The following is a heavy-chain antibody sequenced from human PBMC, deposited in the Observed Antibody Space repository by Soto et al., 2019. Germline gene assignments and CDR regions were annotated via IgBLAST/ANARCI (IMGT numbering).Heavy chain of an antibody. V-gene: IGHV6-1*01. CDR2: TYYRSKWYN. Sequence: SQTLSLTCAISGDSVSSNRAAWNWIRQSPSRGLEWLGRTYYRSKWYNDYAVSVKSRITINPDTSKNQFSLQLNSVTPGYTAVYYCARELYGDYYWSVLRMDVWDKGTRGTVSS. CDR1: GDSVSSNRAA. J-gene: IGHJ6*03. CDR3: ARELYGDYYWSVLRMDV. D-gene: IGHD4-17*01.